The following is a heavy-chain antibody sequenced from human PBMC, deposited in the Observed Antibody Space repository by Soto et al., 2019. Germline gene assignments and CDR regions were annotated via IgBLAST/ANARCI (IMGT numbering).Heavy chain of an antibody. Sequence: GGSLRLSCAASGFTFGSYWMHWVRQAPGKGLVWVSRIDSDGSSTTYADSVKGRFTTSRDNAKNTLYLQMSSLRVEDTAVYYCARGRPYGMDVWGQGTTVTVSS. CDR3: ARGRPYGMDV. J-gene: IGHJ6*02. CDR2: IDSDGSST. CDR1: GFTFGSYW. V-gene: IGHV3-74*01.